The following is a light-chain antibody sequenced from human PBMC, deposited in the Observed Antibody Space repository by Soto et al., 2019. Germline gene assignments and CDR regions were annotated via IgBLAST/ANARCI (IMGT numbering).Light chain of an antibody. V-gene: IGKV3-15*01. CDR3: QQHLTWPRGT. CDR2: SAS. J-gene: IGKJ1*01. Sequence: EIVMTQSPGALSVSPGDRATLSCRANQGIISNLALYHQNPGQAPRLLSFSASTRATGVPARFSGSGSGTDFTLPISRRQSADFGVYYCQQHLTWPRGTFGQGTKVEI. CDR1: QGIISN.